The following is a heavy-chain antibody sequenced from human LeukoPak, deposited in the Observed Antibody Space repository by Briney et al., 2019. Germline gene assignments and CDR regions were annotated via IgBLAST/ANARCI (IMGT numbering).Heavy chain of an antibody. CDR1: GGSFSGYY. V-gene: IGHV4-34*01. J-gene: IGHJ6*02. CDR3: ARGDIVVVVAASNFYYYYGMDV. D-gene: IGHD2-15*01. CDR2: INHSGST. Sequence: PSETLSLTCAVHGGSFSGYYWSWIRQPPGKGLEWIGEINHSGSTNYNPSLKSRVTISVDTSKNQFSLKLSSVTVADTAVYYCARGDIVVVVAASNFYYYYGMDVWGQGTTVTVSS.